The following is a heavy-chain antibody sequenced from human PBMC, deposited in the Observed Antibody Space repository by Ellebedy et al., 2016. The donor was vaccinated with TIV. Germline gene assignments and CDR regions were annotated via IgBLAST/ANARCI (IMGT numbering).Heavy chain of an antibody. J-gene: IGHJ4*02. D-gene: IGHD5-18*01. V-gene: IGHV1-69*04. CDR1: AGTFSSYA. CDR2: IIPILGIA. Sequence: AASVKVSCNASAGTFSSYAISWVRQAPGQGLEWMGRIIPILGIANYAQKFQGRVTITADKSTSTAYMELSSLRSEDTAVYYCAREDTAMVVGEDGYNYPLGYFDYWGQGTLVTVSS. CDR3: AREDTAMVVGEDGYNYPLGYFDY.